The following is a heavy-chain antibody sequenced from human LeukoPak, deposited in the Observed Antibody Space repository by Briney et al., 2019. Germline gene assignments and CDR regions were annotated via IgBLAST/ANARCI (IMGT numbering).Heavy chain of an antibody. V-gene: IGHV3-74*01. D-gene: IGHD5-18*01. J-gene: IGHJ4*01. CDR1: GFTFSSYW. CDR2: IKGDGIST. CDR3: ATRYINAYEH. Sequence: GGSVRLSCAASGFTFSSYWMHWVRQAPGKGLVWVARIKGDGISTIYADSVKGRFTISRDNAKNTVNLQMNSVRAEDTAVYYCATRYINAYEHWGHGNLVTVSS.